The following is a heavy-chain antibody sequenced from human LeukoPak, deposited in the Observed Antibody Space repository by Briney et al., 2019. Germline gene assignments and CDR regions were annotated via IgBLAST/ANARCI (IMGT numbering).Heavy chain of an antibody. CDR3: ARVVVVAATGGIWFDP. CDR2: IYHSGST. CDR1: GGSISSGGYS. D-gene: IGHD2-15*01. V-gene: IGHV4-30-2*01. Sequence: PSETLSLTCAVSGGSISSGGYSWSWIRQPPGKGLEWIGYIYHSGSTYYNPSLKSRVTISVDRSKNQFSLKLSSVTAADTAVYYCARVVVVAATGGIWFDPWGQGTLVTVSS. J-gene: IGHJ5*02.